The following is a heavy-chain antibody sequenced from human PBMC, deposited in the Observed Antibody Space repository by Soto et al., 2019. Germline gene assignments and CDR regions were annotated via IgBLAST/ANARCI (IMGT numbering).Heavy chain of an antibody. D-gene: IGHD3-3*01. Sequence: HVQLVQSGAEVKKPGASVKVSCKASGYTFVKYNITWVQQAPGQGLEWMGWISAANGNANYAQNLQGRVTMTTDSSINTAYVELGNLRSADTAVYYCARDAIRVWSDYSLAKYFCLDVLCQGDTGTVSS. V-gene: IGHV1-18*01. J-gene: IGHJ6*02. CDR2: ISAANGNA. CDR1: GYTFVKYN. CDR3: ARDAIRVWSDYSLAKYFCLDV.